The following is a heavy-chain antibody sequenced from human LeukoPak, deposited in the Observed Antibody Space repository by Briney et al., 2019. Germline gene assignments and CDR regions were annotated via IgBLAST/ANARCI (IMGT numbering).Heavy chain of an antibody. CDR2: ISAYNGNT. J-gene: IGHJ4*02. CDR3: ARLGEWELPIDY. D-gene: IGHD1-26*01. V-gene: IGHV1-18*01. Sequence: ASVKVSCTASGGTFSSYAISWVRQAPGQGLEWMGWISAYNGNTNYAQKLQGRVTMTTDTSTSTAYMELRSLRSDDTAVYYCARLGEWELPIDYWGQGTLVTVSS. CDR1: GGTFSSYA.